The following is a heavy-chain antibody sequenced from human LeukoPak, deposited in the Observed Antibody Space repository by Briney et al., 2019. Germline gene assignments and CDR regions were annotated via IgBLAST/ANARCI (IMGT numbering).Heavy chain of an antibody. V-gene: IGHV1-2*02. CDR3: ARGGYDYDHFDY. CDR1: GYTLTDYY. Sequence: ASVKVSCKASGYTLTDYYMHWVRQAPGQGLEWMGWINPNNGGTKYARKLQGRVTMTTDTSTSTAYMELRSLRSDDTAVYYCARGGYDYDHFDYWGQGTLVTVSS. D-gene: IGHD5-12*01. J-gene: IGHJ4*02. CDR2: INPNNGGT.